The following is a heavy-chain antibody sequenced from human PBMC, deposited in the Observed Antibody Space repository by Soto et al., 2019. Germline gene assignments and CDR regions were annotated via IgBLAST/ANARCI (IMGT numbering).Heavy chain of an antibody. J-gene: IGHJ4*02. V-gene: IGHV3-23*01. CDR2: ISGHGGDI. CDR3: AREDGGGPFDF. D-gene: IGHD2-15*01. Sequence: EVQLLEFGGGLVRPGGSLRLSCAASGCIFSSYAMHWVRQAPGEGLEWVSGISGHGGDIYYADSVKGRFTISRDTATSTLYLQMDSLRADDTAVYYCAREDGGGPFDFWGQGTLVTVSS. CDR1: GCIFSSYA.